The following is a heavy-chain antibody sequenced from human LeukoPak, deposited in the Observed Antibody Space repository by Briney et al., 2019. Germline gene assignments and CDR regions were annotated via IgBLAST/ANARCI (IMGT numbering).Heavy chain of an antibody. D-gene: IGHD5-24*01. CDR2: ISAYNGNT. Sequence: ASVKVSCKASGYTFTSYGISWVRQAPGQGLEWMGWISAYNGNTNYAQKLQGRVTMTTDTSTSTAYMELRSLRSDDTAVYYCARDTGDGYNYYYYYGMDVWGQGTTVTVSS. V-gene: IGHV1-18*01. CDR1: GYTFTSYG. CDR3: ARDTGDGYNYYYYYGMDV. J-gene: IGHJ6*02.